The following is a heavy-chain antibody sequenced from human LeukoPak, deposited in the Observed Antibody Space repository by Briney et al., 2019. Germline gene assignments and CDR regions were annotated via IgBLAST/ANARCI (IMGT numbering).Heavy chain of an antibody. CDR2: INTYNGNT. CDR1: GYTFSSYV. J-gene: IGHJ1*01. V-gene: IGHV1-18*01. CDR3: ARPPSGSYEPEYFQH. D-gene: IGHD1-26*01. Sequence: ASVKVSCKASGYTFSSYVISWVRQAPGQGLEWMGRINTYNGNTDYAQRFQGRVTMTTDTSTSTAYMELRSLRSDDTAVYYGARPPSGSYEPEYFQHWGQGTLVTVSS.